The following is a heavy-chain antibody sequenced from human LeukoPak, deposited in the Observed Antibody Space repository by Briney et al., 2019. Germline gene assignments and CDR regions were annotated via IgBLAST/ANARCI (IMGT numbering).Heavy chain of an antibody. CDR2: IWYDGSNK. CDR1: GFTFSSYG. CDR3: ARDQLPALGWSAPGGIQH. Sequence: PGRSLRLSCAASGFTFSSYGMHCVRQAPGKGLEWVAVIWYDGSNKYYADSVKGRFTISRDNSKNTLYLQMNSLRAEDTAVYYCARDQLPALGWSAPGGIQHWGQGTLVTVSS. D-gene: IGHD2-21*01. V-gene: IGHV3-33*01. J-gene: IGHJ1*01.